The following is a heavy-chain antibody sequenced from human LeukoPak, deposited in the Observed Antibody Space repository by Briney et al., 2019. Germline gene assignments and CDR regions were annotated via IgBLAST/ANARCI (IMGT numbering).Heavy chain of an antibody. V-gene: IGHV4-34*01. CDR2: INHSGST. CDR1: GGSFSGYY. Sequence: SETLSLTCAVYGGSFSGYYWSWIRQPPGKGLEWIGEINHSGSTRYNPSVKSRVTISVDTSKNQFSLKLSSVTAADTAVYYCARDTATTIPTVDYWGQGTLVTVSS. CDR3: ARDTATTIPTVDY. D-gene: IGHD1-1*01. J-gene: IGHJ4*02.